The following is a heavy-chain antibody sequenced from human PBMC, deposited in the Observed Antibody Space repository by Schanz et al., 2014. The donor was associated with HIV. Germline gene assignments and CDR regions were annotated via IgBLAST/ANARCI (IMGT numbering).Heavy chain of an antibody. CDR1: GFKFNSYG. V-gene: IGHV3-30*03. CDR2: ISYDGRNK. D-gene: IGHD3-10*01. J-gene: IGHJ4*02. Sequence: QVQLVESGGGVVQPGRSLKLSCVASGFKFNSYGMHWVRQAPGKGLEWVAVISYDGRNKYQAASVKGRFTVSRDNAKNTVYLQMNSLRAEDTAVYYCARVFGRTYGLPEYWGQGTLVTVSS. CDR3: ARVFGRTYGLPEY.